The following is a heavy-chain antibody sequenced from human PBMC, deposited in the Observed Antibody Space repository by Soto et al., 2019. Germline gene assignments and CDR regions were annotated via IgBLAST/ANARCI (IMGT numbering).Heavy chain of an antibody. V-gene: IGHV3-64D*06. CDR2: ISTNGGST. Sequence: PGGSLRLSCSASGFTFSIYAMHWVRQAPGKGLEYVSSISTNGGSTHYADSAKGRFTISRDNSKNTVYLQMSSLRAEDTAVYYCVKGEYYYDSSGYYPFDYWGQGTLVTVSS. J-gene: IGHJ4*02. CDR1: GFTFSIYA. CDR3: VKGEYYYDSSGYYPFDY. D-gene: IGHD3-22*01.